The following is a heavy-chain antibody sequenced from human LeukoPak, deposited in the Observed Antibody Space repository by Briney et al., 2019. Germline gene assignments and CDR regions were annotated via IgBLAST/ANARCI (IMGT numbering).Heavy chain of an antibody. Sequence: GGSLRLSCAASGLTVSSNCMSWVRQAPGKGLEWVSFIYSGGNTYYADSVKGRFTISRDNSKNTVHLQMNGLRPEDTAVYYCARARPSMWIDYWGQGTLVTVSS. D-gene: IGHD5-12*01. CDR2: IYSGGNT. CDR1: GLTVSSNC. CDR3: ARARPSMWIDY. V-gene: IGHV3-53*05. J-gene: IGHJ4*02.